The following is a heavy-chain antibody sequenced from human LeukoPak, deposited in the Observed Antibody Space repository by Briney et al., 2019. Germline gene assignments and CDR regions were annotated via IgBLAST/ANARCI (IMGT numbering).Heavy chain of an antibody. D-gene: IGHD3-3*01. Sequence: GGSLRLSCAASGFTFSNSWMSWVRQAPGKGLEWVATIKPDGSAQYYVDSVKGRFTISRDNSKNTLYLQMNSLRAEDTAVYYCASDYDFWSGPGSWGQGTLVTVSS. CDR3: ASDYDFWSGPGS. V-gene: IGHV3-7*03. J-gene: IGHJ4*02. CDR1: GFTFSNSW. CDR2: IKPDGSAQ.